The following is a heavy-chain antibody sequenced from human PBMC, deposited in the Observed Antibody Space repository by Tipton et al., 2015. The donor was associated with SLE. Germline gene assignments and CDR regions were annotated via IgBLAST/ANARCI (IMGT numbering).Heavy chain of an antibody. J-gene: IGHJ4*02. CDR3: ARDPVRGRYCSGGSCLGY. Sequence: TLSLTCTVSGGSISSYYWSWIRQPPGKGLEWIGYIYYSGSSNYNPSLKSRVTLSVDTSKNQFSLKLTSVTAADTAVYYCARDPVRGRYCSGGSCLGYWGQGTLVTVSS. V-gene: IGHV4-59*01. D-gene: IGHD2-15*01. CDR1: GGSISSYY. CDR2: IYYSGSS.